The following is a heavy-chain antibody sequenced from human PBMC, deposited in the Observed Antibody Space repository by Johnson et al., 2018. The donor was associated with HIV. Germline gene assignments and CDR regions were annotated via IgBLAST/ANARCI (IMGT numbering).Heavy chain of an antibody. J-gene: IGHJ3*02. D-gene: IGHD4-17*01. CDR3: ARVTSSVTTAKYGAFDI. CDR2: INWNGGSK. CDR1: GFTFDDYG. Sequence: EVQLVESGGGLVQPGGSLRLSCAASGFTFDDYGMSWVRQAPGKGLEWVSGINWNGGSKGYGDSVKGRFTISRDNSKSTLYLQMNSLGPEDTAVFYCARVTSSVTTAKYGAFDIWGQGTMVTVSS. V-gene: IGHV3-20*04.